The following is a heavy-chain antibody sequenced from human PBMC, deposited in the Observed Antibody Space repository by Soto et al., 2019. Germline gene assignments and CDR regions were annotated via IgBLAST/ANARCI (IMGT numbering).Heavy chain of an antibody. J-gene: IGHJ4*02. Sequence: SETLSLTCAVYGGSFSGYYWSWIRQPPGKGLEWIGEINHSGSTNYNPSLKSRVTISVDTSKNQFSLKLSSVTAADTAVYYCAKVMWWFPGAYFDYWGQGTLVTVSS. CDR3: AKVMWWFPGAYFDY. V-gene: IGHV4-34*01. CDR1: GGSFSGYY. D-gene: IGHD2-21*01. CDR2: INHSGST.